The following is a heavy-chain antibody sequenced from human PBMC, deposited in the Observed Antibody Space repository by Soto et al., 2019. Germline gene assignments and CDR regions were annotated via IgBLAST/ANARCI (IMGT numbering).Heavy chain of an antibody. CDR3: ARELSGSWYNWFDP. Sequence: GSLRLSCAASGFSVSSNSMSWVRQAPGKGLEWVSVIHSDVTTYYADSVKGRFIISRDNSKDTLYLQMNRLRAEDTAVYYCARELSGSWYNWFDPWGQGTLVTVSS. D-gene: IGHD5-12*01. V-gene: IGHV3-53*01. CDR2: IHSDVTT. J-gene: IGHJ5*02. CDR1: GFSVSSNS.